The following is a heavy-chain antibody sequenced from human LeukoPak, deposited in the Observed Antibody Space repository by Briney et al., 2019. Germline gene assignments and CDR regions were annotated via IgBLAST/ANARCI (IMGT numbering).Heavy chain of an antibody. CDR2: IKSKTDGGTT. V-gene: IGHV3-15*01. J-gene: IGHJ4*02. Sequence: GGSLRLSCAASGFTFSNAWMSWVRQAPGKGLEWVGRIKSKTDGGTTVYAAPVKGRFTISRDNSKNTLYLQMNSLRAEDTAVYYCAKYPKAGSGSYSYYFDYWGQGTLVTVSS. D-gene: IGHD1-26*01. CDR1: GFTFSNAW. CDR3: AKYPKAGSGSYSYYFDY.